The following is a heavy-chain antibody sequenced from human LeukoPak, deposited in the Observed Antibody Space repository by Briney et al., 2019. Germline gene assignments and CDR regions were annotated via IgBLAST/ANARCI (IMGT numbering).Heavy chain of an antibody. J-gene: IGHJ4*02. CDR3: AKDSDYYDSSGYYDV. CDR2: IRYDGSNK. CDR1: GFTFSSYG. Sequence: PGGSLRLSCAASGFTFSSYGMHWVRQAPGKGLEWVAFIRYDGSNKYYADSVKGRFTISRDNSKNTLYLQMNSLRAEDTAVYYCAKDSDYYDSSGYYDVWGQGTLVTVSS. D-gene: IGHD3-22*01. V-gene: IGHV3-30*02.